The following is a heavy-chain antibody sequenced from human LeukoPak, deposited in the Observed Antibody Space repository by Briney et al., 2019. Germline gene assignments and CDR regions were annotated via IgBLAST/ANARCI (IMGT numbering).Heavy chain of an antibody. CDR2: ISAYNGNT. D-gene: IGHD3-10*01. CDR1: GYTFTSYD. CDR3: ARAHYYGSGSYSD. V-gene: IGHV1-18*01. Sequence: ASVKVSCKASGYTFTSYDINWVRQATGQGLEWMGWISAYNGNTNYAQKLQGRVTMTTDTSTSTAYMELRSLRSDDTAVYYCARAHYYGSGSYSDWGQGTLVTVSS. J-gene: IGHJ4*02.